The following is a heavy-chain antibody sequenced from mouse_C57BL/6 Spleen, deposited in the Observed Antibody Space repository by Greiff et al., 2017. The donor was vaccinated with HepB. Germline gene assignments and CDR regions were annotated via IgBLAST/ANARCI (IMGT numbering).Heavy chain of an antibody. J-gene: IGHJ4*01. CDR2: IDAENGDT. Sequence: VQLKESGAELVRPGASVKLSCTASGFNIKDDYMHWVKQRPEQGLEWIGWIDAENGDTEYASKFQGKATITADTSSNTAYLQLSSLTSEDTAVYYCTTLYYDYPYYAMDYWGQGTSVTVSS. V-gene: IGHV14-4*01. D-gene: IGHD2-4*01. CDR3: TTLYYDYPYYAMDY. CDR1: GFNIKDDY.